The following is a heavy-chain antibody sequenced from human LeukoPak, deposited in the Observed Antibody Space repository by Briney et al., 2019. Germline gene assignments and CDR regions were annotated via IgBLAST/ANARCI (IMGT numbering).Heavy chain of an antibody. V-gene: IGHV3-30*02. J-gene: IGHJ4*02. Sequence: GGSLRLSCAASGFTFSSSGMHWVRQAPGKGLEWVAFIRYDGNNKYYADSVKGRFTISRDNSKNTLYLQMSSLRAEDTAVYYCARLGDSSGYYFFDYWGQGTLVTVSS. D-gene: IGHD3-22*01. CDR2: IRYDGNNK. CDR1: GFTFSSSG. CDR3: ARLGDSSGYYFFDY.